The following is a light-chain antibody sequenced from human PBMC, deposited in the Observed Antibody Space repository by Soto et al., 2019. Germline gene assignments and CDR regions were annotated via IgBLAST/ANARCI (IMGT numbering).Light chain of an antibody. CDR3: MQALQTPWT. V-gene: IGKV2-28*01. Sequence: DTVMTQSPLSMPVTPGEPASISCRSSQSLLHSDGYFYLDWYLQKPGQSPQLLIYLGSNRASGVPDRFSGSVSGTDSTLKISRVEAEDVGVYYCMQALQTPWTFGQGTKVDIK. CDR2: LGS. J-gene: IGKJ1*01. CDR1: QSLLHSDGYFY.